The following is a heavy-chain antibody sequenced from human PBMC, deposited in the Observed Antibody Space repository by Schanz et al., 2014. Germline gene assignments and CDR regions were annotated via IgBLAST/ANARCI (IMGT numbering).Heavy chain of an antibody. CDR3: TRDQSPYTNSSDVRYFDY. Sequence: QVQLVQSGAEVKKPGASVKVSCKASGYTFTSYGISWVRQAPGQGLEWMGWISPYNGDTNYALKLQGRVTMTTDTSTGTAYMELRSLRSDDTALYYCTRDQSPYTNSSDVRYFDYWGQGSLVTVSS. D-gene: IGHD6-6*01. V-gene: IGHV1-18*01. J-gene: IGHJ4*02. CDR2: ISPYNGDT. CDR1: GYTFTSYG.